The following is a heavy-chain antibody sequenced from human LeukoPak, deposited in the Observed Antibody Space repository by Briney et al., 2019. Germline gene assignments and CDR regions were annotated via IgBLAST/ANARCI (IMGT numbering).Heavy chain of an antibody. Sequence: GESLKISCKGSGYSFTSYWIGWVRQMPGEGLEWMGIIYPGDSDTRYSPSFQGQVTISADKSISTAYLQWSSLKASDTAMYYCARHVRDLQWLVYIDYWGQGTLVTVSS. J-gene: IGHJ4*02. CDR1: GYSFTSYW. D-gene: IGHD6-19*01. CDR3: ARHVRDLQWLVYIDY. CDR2: IYPGDSDT. V-gene: IGHV5-51*01.